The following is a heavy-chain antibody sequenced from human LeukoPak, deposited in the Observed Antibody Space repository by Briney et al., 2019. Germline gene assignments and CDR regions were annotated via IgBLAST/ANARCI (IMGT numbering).Heavy chain of an antibody. Sequence: SLKVSCKASGGTFSSYAISWVRQAPGQGLEWMGRIIPIFGTANYAQKFQGRVTITTDESTSTAYMELSSLRSEGTAVYYCARCAHYYDSSGGIRYYFDYWGQGTLVTVSS. CDR2: IIPIFGTA. CDR1: GGTFSSYA. V-gene: IGHV1-69*05. CDR3: ARCAHYYDSSGGIRYYFDY. D-gene: IGHD3-22*01. J-gene: IGHJ4*02.